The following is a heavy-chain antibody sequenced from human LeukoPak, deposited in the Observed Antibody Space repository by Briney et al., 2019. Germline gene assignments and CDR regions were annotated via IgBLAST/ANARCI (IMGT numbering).Heavy chain of an antibody. CDR3: ARDSTGTVFDL. CDR1: GFTFISYW. Sequence: GGSLRLSCVASGFTFISYWMTRVRQAPGKGLEWVAQISQDGTASYSVDSVRGRFTISRDNAKNSVYLQMNSLRPEDTAVYYCARDSTGTVFDLWGQGTLVTVSS. V-gene: IGHV3-7*04. D-gene: IGHD1-1*01. J-gene: IGHJ4*02. CDR2: ISQDGTAS.